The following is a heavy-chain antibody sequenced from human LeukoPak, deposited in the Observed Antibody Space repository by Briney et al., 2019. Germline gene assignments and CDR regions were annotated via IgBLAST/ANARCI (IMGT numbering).Heavy chain of an antibody. Sequence: PSGTLSLTCTVSGDSINSLDLWSWVRQPPGKGLEWIGEMYLSGTTHSNPSVKSRVTISIDKSKNQFFLDLSSVTAADTAVYYCAGLVGRYSSGLYYYYFDYWGQGTLVTVSS. V-gene: IGHV4-4*02. D-gene: IGHD3-22*01. CDR1: GDSINSLDL. CDR2: MYLSGTT. J-gene: IGHJ4*02. CDR3: AGLVGRYSSGLYYYYFDY.